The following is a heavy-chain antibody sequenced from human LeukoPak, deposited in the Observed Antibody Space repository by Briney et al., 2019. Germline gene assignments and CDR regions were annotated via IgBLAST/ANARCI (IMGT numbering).Heavy chain of an antibody. CDR2: ISAYNGNT. Sequence: GASVKVSCKASGYTFTSYGISWVRQAPGQGLEWMGWISAYNGNTNYAQKFQGRVTMTRNTSISTAYMELSSLRSEDTAVYYCARGGLDVVVTAMGLLTFDPWGQGTLVTVSS. J-gene: IGHJ5*02. CDR3: ARGGLDVVVTAMGLLTFDP. D-gene: IGHD2-21*02. V-gene: IGHV1-18*01. CDR1: GYTFTSYG.